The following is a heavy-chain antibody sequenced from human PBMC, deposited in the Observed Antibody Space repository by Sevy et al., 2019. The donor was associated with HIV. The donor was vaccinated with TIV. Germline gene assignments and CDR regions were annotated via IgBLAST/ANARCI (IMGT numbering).Heavy chain of an antibody. Sequence: GGSLRLSCAASGFTFSYYTMNWVRQAPGKGLEWVSSISSGSSYIFYADSMKGRFTVSRDNAKNSLFFQMNSLRDEDTALYYCARSTDYYDNSGYDSWGRGTLVTVSS. CDR3: ARSTDYYDNSGYDS. V-gene: IGHV3-21*03. CDR2: ISSGSSYI. D-gene: IGHD3-22*01. CDR1: GFTFSYYT. J-gene: IGHJ4*02.